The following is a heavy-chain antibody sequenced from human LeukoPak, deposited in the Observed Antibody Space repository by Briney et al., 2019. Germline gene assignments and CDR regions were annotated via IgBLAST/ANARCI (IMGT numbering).Heavy chain of an antibody. Sequence: ASVKVSCKASGYTFTSYYMHWVRQAPGQGLEWMGIINPSGGSTSYAQKFQGRVTMTRDTSTSTVYMELSSLRSEDTAVYYCATGPYNWNEKEPYFYMDGWGKGTTVTVSS. CDR3: ATGPYNWNEKEPYFYMDG. D-gene: IGHD1-20*01. J-gene: IGHJ6*03. V-gene: IGHV1-46*01. CDR2: INPSGGST. CDR1: GYTFTSYY.